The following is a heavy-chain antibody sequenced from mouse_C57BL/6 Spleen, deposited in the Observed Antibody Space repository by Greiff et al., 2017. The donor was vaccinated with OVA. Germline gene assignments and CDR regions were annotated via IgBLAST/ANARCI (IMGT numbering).Heavy chain of an antibody. CDR1: GYTFTSYW. J-gene: IGHJ4*01. CDR2: IDPNSGGT. CDR3: ASRTTVVAPYAMDY. Sequence: VQLQQPGAELVKPGASVKLSCKASGYTFTSYWMHWVKQRPGRGLEWIGRIDPNSGGTKYNEKFKSKATLTADKQENTAYMQLSILTSEDSAVYYCASRTTVVAPYAMDYWGQGTSVTVSA. D-gene: IGHD1-1*01. V-gene: IGHV1-72*01.